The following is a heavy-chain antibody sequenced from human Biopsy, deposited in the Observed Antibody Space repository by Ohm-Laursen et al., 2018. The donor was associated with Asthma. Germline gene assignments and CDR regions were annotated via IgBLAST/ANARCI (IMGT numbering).Heavy chain of an antibody. V-gene: IGHV3-30-3*02. J-gene: IGHJ4*02. Sequence: LRLSCTASGFVFRSHAMHWVRQAPGKGLEWVAVVSYDGGVAHYADSMKGRFTISRDNAKSTLYLQMNRLRTDDTAVYYCAKRRGYSDLTDFDHWGQGTLVTVSS. CDR2: VSYDGGVA. CDR1: GFVFRSHA. D-gene: IGHD3-3*01. CDR3: AKRRGYSDLTDFDH.